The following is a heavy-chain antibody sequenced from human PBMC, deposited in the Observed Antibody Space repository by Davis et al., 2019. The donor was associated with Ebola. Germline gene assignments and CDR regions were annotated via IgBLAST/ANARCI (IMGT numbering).Heavy chain of an antibody. Sequence: GESLKISCAASGFTFSNAWMSWVRQAPGKGLEWVGRIKSKTDGGTTDYAAPVKGRFTISRDDSKNTLYLQMNSLKTEDTAVYYCTSQWSMDDYWGQGTLVTVSS. J-gene: IGHJ4*02. CDR1: GFTFSNAW. D-gene: IGHD2-15*01. V-gene: IGHV3-15*01. CDR3: TSQWSMDDY. CDR2: IKSKTDGGTT.